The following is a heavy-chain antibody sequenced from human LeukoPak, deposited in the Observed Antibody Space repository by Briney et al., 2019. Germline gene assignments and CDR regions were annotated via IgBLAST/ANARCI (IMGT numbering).Heavy chain of an antibody. CDR1: GGTFSKSS. D-gene: IGHD2-2*02. J-gene: IGHJ6*02. CDR2: TIPLVGVT. Sequence: SVKVSCKGSGGTFSKSSISWVRQAPGQGLEWIRRTIPLVGVTHYAQKLQGRVTITADRSTGTAFMELNSLRSEDTAVYYCARVQAVGVPVAIDAYYDYGMDIWGQGTTVTVSS. CDR3: ARVQAVGVPVAIDAYYDYGMDI. V-gene: IGHV1-69*04.